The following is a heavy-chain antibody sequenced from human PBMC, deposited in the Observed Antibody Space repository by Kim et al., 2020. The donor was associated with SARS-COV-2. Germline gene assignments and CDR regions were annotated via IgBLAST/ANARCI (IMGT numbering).Heavy chain of an antibody. D-gene: IGHD3-10*01. CDR3: ARHAAVWFGELLSPWFDP. V-gene: IGHV4-39*01. J-gene: IGHJ5*01. Sequence: KRRVTISGDTSKNQFSLKLSSVTAADTAVYYCARHAAVWFGELLSPWFDPWGQGTLVTVSS.